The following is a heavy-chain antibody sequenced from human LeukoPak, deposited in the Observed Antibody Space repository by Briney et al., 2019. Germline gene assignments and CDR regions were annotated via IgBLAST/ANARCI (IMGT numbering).Heavy chain of an antibody. CDR3: ARSDYDILTQVFWFDP. CDR1: GGSISSSSYY. D-gene: IGHD3-9*01. Sequence: KPSETLSLTCTVSGGSISSSSYYWGWIRQPPGKGLEWIGSIYYSGSTYYNPSLKSRVTMSVDTSKNQFSLKLSSVTAADTAVYYCARSDYDILTQVFWFDPWGQGTLVTVSS. J-gene: IGHJ5*02. V-gene: IGHV4-39*07. CDR2: IYYSGST.